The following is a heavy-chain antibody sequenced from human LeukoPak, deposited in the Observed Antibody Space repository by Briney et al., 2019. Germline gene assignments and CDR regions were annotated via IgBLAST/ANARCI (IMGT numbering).Heavy chain of an antibody. Sequence: PGGSLRLSCAASGFTFDDYAMHWARQAPGKGLEWVSLISGDGGSTYYADSVRGRFTISRDNSKNSLSLQMNSLRTEDTALYYCANYGSGSYSFDYWGQGTLVTVSS. J-gene: IGHJ4*02. CDR3: ANYGSGSYSFDY. V-gene: IGHV3-43*02. CDR1: GFTFDDYA. CDR2: ISGDGGST. D-gene: IGHD3-10*01.